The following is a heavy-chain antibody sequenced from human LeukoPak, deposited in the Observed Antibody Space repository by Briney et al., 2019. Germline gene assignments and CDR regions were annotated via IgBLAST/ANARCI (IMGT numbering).Heavy chain of an antibody. J-gene: IGHJ4*02. V-gene: IGHV3-74*01. CDR3: LAAAGTIG. D-gene: IGHD6-13*01. CDR2: VNNDGSTT. CDR1: GFTFSSYW. Sequence: GGSLRLSCAASGFTFSSYWMHWVRQAPGKGLVWVSRVNNDGSTTSYADSVRGRFTISRDNTKNTLYLQMNSLRAEDTAVYFCLAAAGTIGWGQGSLVTVSS.